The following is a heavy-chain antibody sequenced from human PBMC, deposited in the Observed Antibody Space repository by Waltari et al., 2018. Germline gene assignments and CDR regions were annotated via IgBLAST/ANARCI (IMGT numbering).Heavy chain of an antibody. CDR2: IYHSGST. CDR3: ASGRVSPWFGELGGDAFDI. V-gene: IGHV4-31*03. D-gene: IGHD3-10*01. J-gene: IGHJ3*02. Sequence: QVQLQESGPGLVKPSQTLPLTCTVSGGSLRSGGFYSSWIRQHPGKGLEWIGYIYHSGSTYYNPSLKSRVTISVDTSKNQFSLRLSSVTAADTAVYYCASGRVSPWFGELGGDAFDIWGQGTMVTVSS. CDR1: GGSLRSGGFY.